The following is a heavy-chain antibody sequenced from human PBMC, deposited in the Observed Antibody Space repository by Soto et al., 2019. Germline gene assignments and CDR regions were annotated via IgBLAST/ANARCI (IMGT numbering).Heavy chain of an antibody. Sequence: EVQLMESGGGLVQPGGSLRLSCAASGFTVSSNYMSWVRQAPGKGLEWVSVIYSGGSTYYADSVKGRFIISRDDSKNTLFLQMNSLRAEDTAVYYCATAKLLLPWLFDYWGQGTLVTVSS. CDR3: ATAKLLLPWLFDY. CDR1: GFTVSSNY. CDR2: IYSGGST. J-gene: IGHJ4*02. V-gene: IGHV3-66*01. D-gene: IGHD2-15*01.